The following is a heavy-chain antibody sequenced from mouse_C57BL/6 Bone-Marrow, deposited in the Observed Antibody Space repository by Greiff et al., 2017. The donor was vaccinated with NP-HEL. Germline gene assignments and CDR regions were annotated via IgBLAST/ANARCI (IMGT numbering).Heavy chain of an antibody. CDR3: ARDWAITTVVDYAMDY. J-gene: IGHJ4*01. CDR2: IYPRSGNT. CDR1: GYTFTSYG. V-gene: IGHV1-81*01. Sequence: QVQLQQSGAELARPGASVKLSCKASGYTFTSYGISWVKQRTGQGLEWIGEIYPRSGNTYYNEKFKDKATLTADKSSSTAYMELRSLTSEDSAVYFCARDWAITTVVDYAMDYWGQGTSVTVSS. D-gene: IGHD1-1*01.